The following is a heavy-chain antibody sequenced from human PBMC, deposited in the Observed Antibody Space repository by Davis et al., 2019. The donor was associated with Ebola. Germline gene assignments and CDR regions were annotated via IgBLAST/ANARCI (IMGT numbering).Heavy chain of an antibody. J-gene: IGHJ4*02. Sequence: GESLKISCVASGFTFSSYAMSWVRQAPGKGLEWVSGISGSGASTYSADSVKGRFTISRDNSKNTLHLQMSSLRAEDTAVYYCATSLAVAVNDHYWGQGTLVTVSS. CDR2: ISGSGAST. D-gene: IGHD6-19*01. CDR1: GFTFSSYA. V-gene: IGHV3-23*01. CDR3: ATSLAVAVNDHY.